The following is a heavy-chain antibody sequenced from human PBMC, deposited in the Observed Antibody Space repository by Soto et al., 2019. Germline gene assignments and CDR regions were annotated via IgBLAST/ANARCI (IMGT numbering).Heavy chain of an antibody. J-gene: IGHJ4*02. CDR2: ISGSGGST. D-gene: IGHD1-7*01. CDR3: AKDPAYSWNYQPSDY. Sequence: GGSLRLSGAASGFTFSSYAMSWVRQAPGKGLEWVSAISGSGGSTYYADSGKGRFTISRDNSKNTLYLQMNSLRAEDTAVYYGAKDPAYSWNYQPSDYWGQGTLVTVSS. CDR1: GFTFSSYA. V-gene: IGHV3-23*01.